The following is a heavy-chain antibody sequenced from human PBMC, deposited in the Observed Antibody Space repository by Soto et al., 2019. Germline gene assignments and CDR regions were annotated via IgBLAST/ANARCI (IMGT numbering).Heavy chain of an antibody. Sequence: SETLSLTCTVSGAALSGGGYFYTWVRQPPGKGLEWLGYIYYSGGTNYNPSLKSRVTISLDKSKSQFSLRLISVTAADTAVYYCTREESEDNYFDPWGQGTLVTVSS. D-gene: IGHD3-10*01. J-gene: IGHJ5*02. V-gene: IGHV4-61*08. CDR2: IYYSGGT. CDR3: TREESEDNYFDP. CDR1: GAALSGGGYF.